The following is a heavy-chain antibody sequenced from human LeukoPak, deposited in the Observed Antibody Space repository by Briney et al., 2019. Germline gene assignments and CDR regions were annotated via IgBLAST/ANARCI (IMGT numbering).Heavy chain of an antibody. CDR3: ARRVAVAGTGAFDI. CDR2: INTNTGNP. J-gene: IGHJ3*02. CDR1: GYTFTSYA. D-gene: IGHD6-19*01. Sequence: GASVKVSCKASGYTFTSYAMNWVRQAPGQGLEWMGWINTNTGNPTYAQGFTGRFVFSLDTSVSTAYLQISSLKAEDTAVYYCARRVAVAGTGAFDIWGQGIMVTVSS. V-gene: IGHV7-4-1*02.